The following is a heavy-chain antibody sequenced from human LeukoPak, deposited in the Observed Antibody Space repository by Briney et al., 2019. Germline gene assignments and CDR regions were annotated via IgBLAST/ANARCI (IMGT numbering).Heavy chain of an antibody. D-gene: IGHD2-2*01. CDR2: IYYSGST. V-gene: IGHV4-59*01. J-gene: IGHJ4*02. CDR1: GGSISSYY. Sequence: SETLSLTCTVSGGSISSYYWSWIRQPPGKGLEWIGYIYYSGSTNYNLSLKSRVTISVDTSKNQFSLKLSSVTATDTAVYYCARAGGYCSSTSCYLFDYWGQGTLVTVSS. CDR3: ARAGGYCSSTSCYLFDY.